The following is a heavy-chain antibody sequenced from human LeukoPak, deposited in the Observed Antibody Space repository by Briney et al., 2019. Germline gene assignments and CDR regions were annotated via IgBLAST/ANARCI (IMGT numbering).Heavy chain of an antibody. CDR1: GFTFSSYG. J-gene: IGHJ4*02. CDR3: ARETFWSGYPFDY. Sequence: GGSLRLSCAASGFTFSSYGMHWFRQAPGKGLEWVAFIRYDGSNKYYADSVKGRFTISRDNSKNTLYLQMNSLRAEDTAVYYCARETFWSGYPFDYWGQGTLVTVSS. D-gene: IGHD3-3*01. CDR2: IRYDGSNK. V-gene: IGHV3-30*02.